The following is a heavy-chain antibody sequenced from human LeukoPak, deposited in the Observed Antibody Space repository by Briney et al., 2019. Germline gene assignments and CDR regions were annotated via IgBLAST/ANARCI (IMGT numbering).Heavy chain of an antibody. CDR3: ASAPPFDAFDI. J-gene: IGHJ3*02. Sequence: GRSLRLSCAASGFTFSSYAMHWVRQAPGKGLEWVAVISYDGSNKYYADSVKGRFTISRDNSKITLYLQMNSLRAEDTAVYYCASAPPFDAFDIWGQGTMVTVSS. V-gene: IGHV3-30-3*01. CDR2: ISYDGSNK. CDR1: GFTFSSYA.